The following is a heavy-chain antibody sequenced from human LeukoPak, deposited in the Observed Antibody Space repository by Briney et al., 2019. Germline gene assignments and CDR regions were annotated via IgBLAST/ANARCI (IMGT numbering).Heavy chain of an antibody. Sequence: PGGSLRLSCSASGFTFSSYAMHWVRQAPGKGLEYLSAISSNVDSTYYADSVKDRLTISRDNSKNTLYLQMSSLRSEDTAVYYCVRDRYSSTRGILDHWGQGTLVTVSS. J-gene: IGHJ4*02. CDR2: ISSNVDST. V-gene: IGHV3-64D*08. CDR1: GFTFSSYA. CDR3: VRDRYSSTRGILDH. D-gene: IGHD6-13*01.